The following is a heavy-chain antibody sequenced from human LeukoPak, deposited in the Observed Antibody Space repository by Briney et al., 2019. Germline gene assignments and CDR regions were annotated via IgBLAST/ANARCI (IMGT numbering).Heavy chain of an antibody. Sequence: GGSLRLSCAASGFTFSGFAMNWVRRTPGKGLEWVSGISGSGDNTLYADSVKGRFTISRDNSKNTLYLEMNSLRAEDTAIYYCAKMRGHPLPKYYMDVWGQGTTVTVSS. J-gene: IGHJ6*01. CDR1: GFTFSGFA. CDR3: AKMRGHPLPKYYMDV. D-gene: IGHD1-26*01. V-gene: IGHV3-23*01. CDR2: ISGSGDNT.